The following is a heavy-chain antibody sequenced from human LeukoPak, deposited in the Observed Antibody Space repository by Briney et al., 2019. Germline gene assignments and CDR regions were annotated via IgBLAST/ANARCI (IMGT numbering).Heavy chain of an antibody. D-gene: IGHD5/OR15-5a*01. CDR2: ISYDGSNK. CDR1: GFTFSSHA. Sequence: PGGSLRLSCAASGFTFSSHAMHGVRQAPGKGLEGVAVISYDGSNKYYADSVKGRFTISRDNSKNTLYLQMNSLRAEDTAIYYCARLRALSGHRGAFDIWGQGTLVTVSS. CDR3: ARLRALSGHRGAFDI. V-gene: IGHV3-30*04. J-gene: IGHJ3*02.